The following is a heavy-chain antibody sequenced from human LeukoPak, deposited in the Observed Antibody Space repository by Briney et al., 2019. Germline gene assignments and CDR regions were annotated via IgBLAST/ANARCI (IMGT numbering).Heavy chain of an antibody. Sequence: GGSLRLSCAASGFTFSTYGMSWVRQAPGKGLEWVSSISGNGESTNYADSVKGRFTISRDNSKNTLYLQMNSLRVEDTAVYYCASGQTLVRDWGQGTLVTVSS. CDR2: ISGNGEST. CDR3: ASGQTLVRD. CDR1: GFTFSTYG. D-gene: IGHD3-10*01. J-gene: IGHJ4*02. V-gene: IGHV3-23*01.